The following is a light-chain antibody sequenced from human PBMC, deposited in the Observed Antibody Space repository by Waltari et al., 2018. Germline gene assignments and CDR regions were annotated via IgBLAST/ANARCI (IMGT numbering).Light chain of an antibody. J-gene: IGKJ4*01. CDR1: QIISSW. Sequence: DIQMTQSPSTLSASVGDRVTITCRASQIISSWLAWYQQKPGKAPKLLIDKTSSLGSGVPARFSGSGSGTEFTLIITSLQPDDFATYYCQQYNSYSLLTFGGGTKVEIK. V-gene: IGKV1-5*03. CDR3: QQYNSYSLLT. CDR2: KTS.